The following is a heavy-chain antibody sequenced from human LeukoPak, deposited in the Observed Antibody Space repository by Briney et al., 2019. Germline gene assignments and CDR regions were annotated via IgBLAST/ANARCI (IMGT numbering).Heavy chain of an antibody. Sequence: AGSLTLSCAASGFTFSSYEMNWVRQAPGKGLEWVSYISSSGSTIYYADSVKGRFTISRDNAKNSMYLQMNRLRAEDTAVYYCAELGITMIGGVWGKGTTVTISS. CDR2: ISSSGSTI. D-gene: IGHD3-10*02. CDR1: GFTFSSYE. J-gene: IGHJ6*04. V-gene: IGHV3-48*03. CDR3: AELGITMIGGV.